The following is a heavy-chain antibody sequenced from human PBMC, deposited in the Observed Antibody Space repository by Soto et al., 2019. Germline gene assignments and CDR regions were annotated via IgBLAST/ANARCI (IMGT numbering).Heavy chain of an antibody. Sequence: GESLKISCEGSGYSFTSYWIGWVRQMSGKGLEWMGIIYPGDSDTRYSPSFQGQVTISADKSISTAYLQWSSLKASDTAMYYCARNGKEFNDGMDVWGQGTTVTVSS. CDR2: IYPGDSDT. D-gene: IGHD2-8*01. V-gene: IGHV5-51*01. J-gene: IGHJ6*02. CDR3: ARNGKEFNDGMDV. CDR1: GYSFTSYW.